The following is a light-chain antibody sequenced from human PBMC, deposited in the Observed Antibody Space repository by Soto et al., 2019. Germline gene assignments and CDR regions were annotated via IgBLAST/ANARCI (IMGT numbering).Light chain of an antibody. CDR1: QSISSY. V-gene: IGKV1-39*01. Sequence: DIQMTQSPSSLSASVGDRVTISCRASQSISSYLNWFQQKPGKAPKLLIYAASSLHGGVPSRCSGSRSGTDFTLTISSLQPEDFATYYCQQSYGTPNTFGQGTKLEI. CDR2: AAS. J-gene: IGKJ2*01. CDR3: QQSYGTPNT.